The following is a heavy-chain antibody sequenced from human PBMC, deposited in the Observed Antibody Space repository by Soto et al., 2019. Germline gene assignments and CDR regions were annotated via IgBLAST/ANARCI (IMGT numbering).Heavy chain of an antibody. Sequence: QVQLVQSGAEVKKPGSSVKVSCNASGGSLNNYGISWVRQAPGQGLEWMGGIIPVFGTANYAQKFQGRVTITADESTSIVYMDVTSLRSEDTAVYYCARGDATKIVVTTYYGMDVWGQGTTVTVSS. V-gene: IGHV1-69*12. CDR3: ARGDATKIVVTTYYGMDV. CDR2: IIPVFGTA. D-gene: IGHD4-17*01. J-gene: IGHJ6*02. CDR1: GGSLNNYG.